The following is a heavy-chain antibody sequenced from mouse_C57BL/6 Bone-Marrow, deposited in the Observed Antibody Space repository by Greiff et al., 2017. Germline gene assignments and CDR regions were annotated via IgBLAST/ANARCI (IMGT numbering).Heavy chain of an antibody. V-gene: IGHV1-42*01. J-gene: IGHJ3*01. Sequence: VQLKQSGPELVKPGASVKISCKASGYSFTGYYMNWVKQSPEKSLEWIGEINPSTGGTTYNQKFKAKATLTVDKSSSTAYMQLKSLTSEDSAVYYCARSLRRGFAYWGQGTLVTVSA. CDR2: INPSTGGT. CDR3: ARSLRRGFAY. D-gene: IGHD2-12*01. CDR1: GYSFTGYY.